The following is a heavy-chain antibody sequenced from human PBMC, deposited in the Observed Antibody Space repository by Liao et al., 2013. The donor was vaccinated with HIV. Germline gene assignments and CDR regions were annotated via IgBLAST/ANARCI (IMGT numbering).Heavy chain of an antibody. Sequence: QVRLQESGPGLVKPSQTLSLTCTVSGGSISSGDYYWHWLRQPPGKGLEWIGSIYYSGSTYYNPSLKSRITISVDTSKKHFSLKLTSVTAADTAVYYCARWFGNNYGIDSWGQGTLVTVSS. CDR1: GGSISSGDYY. D-gene: IGHD5-24*01. J-gene: IGHJ4*02. CDR3: ARWFGNNYGIDS. CDR2: IYYSGST. V-gene: IGHV4-39*07.